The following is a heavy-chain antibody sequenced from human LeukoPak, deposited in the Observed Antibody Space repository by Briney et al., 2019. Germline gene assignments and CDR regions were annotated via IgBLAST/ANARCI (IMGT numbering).Heavy chain of an antibody. D-gene: IGHD6-13*01. V-gene: IGHV3-48*02. J-gene: IGHJ4*02. CDR1: GFTFSSYS. CDR2: ISSGSESST. CDR3: AREYSSSYYFDY. Sequence: GGSLRLSCAASGFTFSSYSMNWVRQVPGKGREWVSYISSGSESSTYYADSVKGRFTISRDNAKNSLYLQMNSLRDEDTAVYYCAREYSSSYYFDYWGQGTLVTVSS.